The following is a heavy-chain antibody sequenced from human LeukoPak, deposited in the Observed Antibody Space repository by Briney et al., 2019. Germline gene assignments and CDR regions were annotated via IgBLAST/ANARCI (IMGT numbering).Heavy chain of an antibody. CDR3: ARTSYYYETYYFDY. J-gene: IGHJ4*02. D-gene: IGHD3-22*01. CDR1: GYTFTKYG. V-gene: IGHV1-18*01. CDR2: ISIYNGNT. Sequence: ASVKVSCKASGYTFTKYGDSWVRQAPGQGLEWMGWISIYNGNTNYAQKLQGRVTMTTDTSTSTAYMELRSLRSDDTAVYYCARTSYYYETYYFDYWGQGTLVTVSS.